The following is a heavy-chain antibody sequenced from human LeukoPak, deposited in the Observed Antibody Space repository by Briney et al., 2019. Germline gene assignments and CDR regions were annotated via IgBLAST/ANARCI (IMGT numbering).Heavy chain of an antibody. Sequence: GGSLRLSCAASGFTFSSYWMSWVRQAPGKGLEWVAVIWYDGSNKYYADSVKGRFTISRDNSKNTLYLQMNSLRAEDTAVYYCARDYDFWSGQNYGMDVWGQGTTVTVSS. J-gene: IGHJ6*02. CDR2: IWYDGSNK. CDR1: GFTFSSYW. D-gene: IGHD3-3*01. CDR3: ARDYDFWSGQNYGMDV. V-gene: IGHV3-33*08.